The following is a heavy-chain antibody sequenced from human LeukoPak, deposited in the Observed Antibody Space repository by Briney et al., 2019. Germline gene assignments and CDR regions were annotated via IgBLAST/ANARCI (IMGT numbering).Heavy chain of an antibody. Sequence: GGSLRLSCAASGFTFSSYSMNWVRQAPGKGLEWVSYISSSSSTIYYADSVKGRFTISRDNAKNSLYLQMNSLRAEDTAVYYCARRARARYFDYWGQGTLVTVSS. D-gene: IGHD6-6*01. CDR3: ARRARARYFDY. CDR2: ISSSSSTI. V-gene: IGHV3-48*04. CDR1: GFTFSSYS. J-gene: IGHJ4*02.